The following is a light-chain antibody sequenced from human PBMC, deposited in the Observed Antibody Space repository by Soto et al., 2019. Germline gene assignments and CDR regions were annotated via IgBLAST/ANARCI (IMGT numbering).Light chain of an antibody. CDR3: QQGYSSRWT. Sequence: DIQMTQSPSSLSASVGDRVTITCRASQNIRSYLNWYQQKPGKAPQLLIYATSSLQTAVPSRFSASGSGTDFSLVISDLQPEDSATYYCQQGYSSRWTSGRGTKVEI. CDR1: QNIRSY. CDR2: ATS. J-gene: IGKJ1*01. V-gene: IGKV1-39*01.